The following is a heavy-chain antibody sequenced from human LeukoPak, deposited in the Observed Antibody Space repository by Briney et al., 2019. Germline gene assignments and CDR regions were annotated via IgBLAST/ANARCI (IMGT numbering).Heavy chain of an antibody. V-gene: IGHV3-23*01. D-gene: IGHD3-10*01. CDR1: GFTFSSYA. CDR3: AKDLWEITMVRGVSDY. CDR2: ISGSGGST. J-gene: IGHJ4*02. Sequence: GGSLRLSCAASGFTFSSYAMSWVRQASGKGLEWVSAISGSGGSTYYADSVKGRFTISRDNSKNTLYLQMNSLRAEDTAVYYCAKDLWEITMVRGVSDYWGQGTLVTVSS.